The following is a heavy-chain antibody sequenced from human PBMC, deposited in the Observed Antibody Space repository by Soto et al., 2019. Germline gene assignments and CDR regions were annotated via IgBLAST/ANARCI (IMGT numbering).Heavy chain of an antibody. CDR1: GGTFSTYT. CDR3: ARRLDDRADEGFDV. V-gene: IGHV1-69*18. Sequence: QVHLVQSGAEVRKPGSSVKVSCKTSGGTFSTYTIYWVRQAPGQGLEWMGRIIPLFGTTRYAQNFQDRVPITSEESTRNTYMELMSLRAEDTALYYCARRLDDRADEGFDVWGEGTAVTVSA. J-gene: IGHJ3*01. CDR2: IIPLFGTT. D-gene: IGHD3-16*01.